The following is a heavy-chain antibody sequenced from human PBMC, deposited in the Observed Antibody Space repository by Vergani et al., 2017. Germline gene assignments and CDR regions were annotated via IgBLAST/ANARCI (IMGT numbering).Heavy chain of an antibody. J-gene: IGHJ3*02. Sequence: QVQLVQSGAEVKKPGASVKVSCKASGYTFTSYGISWVRQAPGQGLEWMGWISAYNGNTNYAQKLQGRVTMTTDTSTSTAYMELRSLRSDDTAVYYCAGKYYEYVWGSYGNDAFDIWGQGTMVTVSS. CDR1: GYTFTSYG. CDR2: ISAYNGNT. D-gene: IGHD3-16*01. V-gene: IGHV1-18*01. CDR3: AGKYYEYVWGSYGNDAFDI.